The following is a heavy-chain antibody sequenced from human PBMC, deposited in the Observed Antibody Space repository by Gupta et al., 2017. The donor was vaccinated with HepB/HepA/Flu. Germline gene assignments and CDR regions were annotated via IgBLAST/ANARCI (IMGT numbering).Heavy chain of an antibody. J-gene: IGHJ6*03. CDR2: IYRGDLT. Sequence: EVHLVESGGGLIQPGGSLRLSCVASGSTVHSNFMSWVRQAPGKGLEWVSLIYRGDLTYYTDSVKGRFTISGDNSKNTLYLQMNSLTAEDTAIYYCASGQSDYYYYMDVWGKGTTVTVSS. CDR3: ASGQSDYYYYMDV. V-gene: IGHV3-53*01. CDR1: GSTVHSNF.